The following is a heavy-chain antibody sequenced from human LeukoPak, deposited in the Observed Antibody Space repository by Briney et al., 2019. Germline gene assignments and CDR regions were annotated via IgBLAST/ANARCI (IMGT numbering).Heavy chain of an antibody. CDR2: IFYSGGT. V-gene: IGHV4-59*01. D-gene: IGHD3-16*01. J-gene: IGHJ5*02. CDR3: ARLFSFPLRAPFDP. CDR1: GGSISSYY. Sequence: SETLSLTCTVSGGSISSYYWSWIRQPPGKGLEWIGYIFYSGGTNYNPSLKSRVTISVNTSKNQFSLKLSSVTAADTAVYYCARLFSFPLRAPFDPWGQGTLVTVSS.